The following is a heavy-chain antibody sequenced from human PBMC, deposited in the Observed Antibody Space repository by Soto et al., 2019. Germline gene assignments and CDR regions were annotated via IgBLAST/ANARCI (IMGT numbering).Heavy chain of an antibody. CDR2: IIPIFGTA. D-gene: IGHD3-10*01. Sequence: QVQLVQSGAEVKKPGSSVKVSCKASGGTFSSYAISWVRQAPGQGLEWMGGIIPIFGTANYAQKFQGRVTITADESTSTAYMELSSLRAEDTAVYYCAMSQGAMVRASFGFDPWGQGTLVTVSS. CDR3: AMSQGAMVRASFGFDP. J-gene: IGHJ5*02. V-gene: IGHV1-69*01. CDR1: GGTFSSYA.